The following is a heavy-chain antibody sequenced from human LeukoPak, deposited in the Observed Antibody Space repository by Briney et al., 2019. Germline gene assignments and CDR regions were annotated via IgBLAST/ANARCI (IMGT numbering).Heavy chain of an antibody. J-gene: IGHJ3*02. CDR1: GGSISSYY. V-gene: IGHV4-4*09. Sequence: SETLSLTCTVSGGSISSYYWSWIRQPPGKGLEWIGYIYTSGSTNYNPSLKSRVTISVDTSKNQFSLKLSSVTAADTAVYYCARLRDDDAFDIWGQGTMVTVSS. CDR2: IYTSGST. CDR3: ARLRDDDAFDI.